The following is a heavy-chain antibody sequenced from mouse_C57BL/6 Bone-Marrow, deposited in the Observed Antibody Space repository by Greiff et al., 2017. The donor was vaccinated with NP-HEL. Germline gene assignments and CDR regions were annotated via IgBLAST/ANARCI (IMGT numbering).Heavy chain of an antibody. CDR1: GYTFTDYY. Sequence: EVKLQQSGPELVKPGASVKISCKASGYTFTDYYMNWVKQSHGKSLEWIGDINPNNGGTSYNQKFKGKATLTVDKSSSTAYMELRSLTSEDSAVYYCASQGGLPPFAYWGQGTLVTVSA. CDR2: INPNNGGT. J-gene: IGHJ3*01. V-gene: IGHV1-26*01. D-gene: IGHD2-2*01. CDR3: ASQGGLPPFAY.